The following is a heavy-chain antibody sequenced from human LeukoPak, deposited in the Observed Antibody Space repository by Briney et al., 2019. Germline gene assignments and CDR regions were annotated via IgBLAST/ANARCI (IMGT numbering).Heavy chain of an antibody. V-gene: IGHV4-39*07. CDR2: VYHSGIT. J-gene: IGHJ4*02. Sequence: NPSETLSLTCTVSGGSITNTNYYWAWIRQPPGEGLEWIGSVYHSGITYYTPSLKSRVSISVDTSKNQFSLKVTSVTAADTAVYYCAREWQYQFDYWGQGSLVPVSS. D-gene: IGHD4-11*01. CDR3: AREWQYQFDY. CDR1: GGSITNTNYY.